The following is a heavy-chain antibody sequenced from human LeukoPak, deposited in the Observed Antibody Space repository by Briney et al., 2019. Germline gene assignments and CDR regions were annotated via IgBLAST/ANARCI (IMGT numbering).Heavy chain of an antibody. Sequence: SETLSLTCGVSGGSITSNNWWWLVRQFPRQGLQWTGEVFLESVRNYNPSLTTRLTMSLDSAKNLLSLNLNSVTAADTAVYYCSRENGTFSPFGYWCQEILVTV. V-gene: IGHV4-4*02. CDR1: GGSITSNNW. CDR2: VFLESVR. CDR3: SRENGTFSPFGY. D-gene: IGHD3-3*01. J-gene: IGHJ4*02.